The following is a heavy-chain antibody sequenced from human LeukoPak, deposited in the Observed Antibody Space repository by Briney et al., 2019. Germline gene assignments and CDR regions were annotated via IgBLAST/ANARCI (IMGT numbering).Heavy chain of an antibody. CDR2: ISGGGGST. V-gene: IGHV3-23*01. Sequence: GGPLRLSCAASGFTFSSYAMSWVRQAPGKGLEWVSGISGGGGSTYYADSVKGRFTISRDNSKNTLYLQVNRLRAEDTAVYYCAKGGMGYDSSGYLYFDYWGQGTLVTVSS. J-gene: IGHJ4*02. CDR1: GFTFSSYA. CDR3: AKGGMGYDSSGYLYFDY. D-gene: IGHD3-22*01.